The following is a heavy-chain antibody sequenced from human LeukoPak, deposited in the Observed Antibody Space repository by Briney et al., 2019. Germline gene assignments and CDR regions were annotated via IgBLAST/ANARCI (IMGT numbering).Heavy chain of an antibody. J-gene: IGHJ6*03. Sequence: GGSLRLSCAASGFTVSSNYMSWVRQAPGKGLEWVSVIYSGGSTYYADSMKGRFTISRDNSKNTLYLQMNSLRAEDTAVYYCAREGRSTYDFWSGYSHYYYYYMDVWGKGTTVTVSS. D-gene: IGHD3-3*01. CDR1: GFTVSSNY. CDR3: AREGRSTYDFWSGYSHYYYYYMDV. V-gene: IGHV3-53*01. CDR2: IYSGGST.